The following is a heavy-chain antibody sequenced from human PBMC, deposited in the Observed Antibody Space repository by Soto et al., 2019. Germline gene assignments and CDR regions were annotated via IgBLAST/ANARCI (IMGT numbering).Heavy chain of an antibody. Sequence: EVQLVESGGGLVKPGGSLRLSCAASGFTFSNAWMSWVRQVPGKGLEWVCRIKSKGDGGTRDYAAPVKGRFTISRDDAENTLYLQMNSLKPEDTAVYYCTIDRGDFYDLDYWGQGTLVTVSS. D-gene: IGHD5-18*01. CDR1: GFTFSNAW. V-gene: IGHV3-15*01. CDR3: TIDRGDFYDLDY. J-gene: IGHJ4*02. CDR2: IKSKGDGGTR.